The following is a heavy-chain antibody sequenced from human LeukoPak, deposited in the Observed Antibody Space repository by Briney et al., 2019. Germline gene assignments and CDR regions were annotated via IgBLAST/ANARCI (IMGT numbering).Heavy chain of an antibody. CDR2: ISSSSSYI. Sequence: GGTLRLSCAASGFTFSSYSMNWVRQAPGKGLEWVSSISSSSSYIYYADSVKGRFTISRDNAKNSLYLQMNSLRAEDTAVYYCASSITTYCSGGSCYPFWGQGPLVTVSS. J-gene: IGHJ4*02. V-gene: IGHV3-21*01. CDR3: ASSITTYCSGGSCYPF. CDR1: GFTFSSYS. D-gene: IGHD2-15*01.